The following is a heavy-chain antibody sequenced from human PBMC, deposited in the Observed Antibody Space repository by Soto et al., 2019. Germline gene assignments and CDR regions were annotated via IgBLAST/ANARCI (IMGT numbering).Heavy chain of an antibody. CDR1: GYTFTRNA. J-gene: IGHJ4*02. Sequence: QVQLVQSGAEVKKPGASVKVSCKASGYTFTRNAIHWVRQAPGQRLEWIGKIDAGNGNTKYSQKFQDRVTITRDTSGSAAYMELRTLRSRDTSIYYCARSETDYSRFGFWGQGTLVTVSS. CDR3: ARSETDYSRFGF. D-gene: IGHD3-9*01. V-gene: IGHV1-3*01. CDR2: IDAGNGNT.